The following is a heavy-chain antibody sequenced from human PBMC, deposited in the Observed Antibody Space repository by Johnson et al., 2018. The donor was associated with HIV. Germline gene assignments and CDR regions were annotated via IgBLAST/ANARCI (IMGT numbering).Heavy chain of an antibody. D-gene: IGHD3-10*01. Sequence: QEQLVESGGGLVKPGGSLRLSCAASGFTFSDYYMSWIRQAPGKGLEWVSYISSSGDIIRYADSVKGRFTISRDNAKNSLILQMNSLRDEDTAVYYCARGREDPGGCYGSGGDACDIWGQGTMVTVSS. CDR1: GFTFSDYY. J-gene: IGHJ3*02. CDR3: ARGREDPGGCYGSGGDACDI. V-gene: IGHV3-11*04. CDR2: ISSSGDII.